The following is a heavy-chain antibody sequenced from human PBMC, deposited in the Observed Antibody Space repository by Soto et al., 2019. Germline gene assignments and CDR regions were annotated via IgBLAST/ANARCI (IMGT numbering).Heavy chain of an antibody. CDR3: ARHPRTCNFCPGNGMDV. J-gene: IGHJ6*01. CDR2: IYYTGST. Sequence: QVQLQESGPGLVKPSQTLSLTCTVSGGSISSHGFYWTWIRQPPGKGLEWIGNIYYTGSTYYNPSFMGRDRISGVPSKLQFHLRLRSATAADPAVYYCARHPRTCNFCPGNGMDVWGQGITVTVSS. V-gene: IGHV4-31*03. D-gene: IGHD3-10*02. CDR1: GGSISSHGFY.